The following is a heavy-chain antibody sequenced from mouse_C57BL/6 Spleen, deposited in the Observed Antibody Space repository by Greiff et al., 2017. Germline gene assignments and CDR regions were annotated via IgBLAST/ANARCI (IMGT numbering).Heavy chain of an antibody. CDR3: ARPTGTRAMDY. J-gene: IGHJ4*01. CDR1: GYTFTSYW. D-gene: IGHD4-1*02. Sequence: QVQLQQPGAELVKPGASVKMSCKASGYTFTSYWMHWVKQRPGQGLERIGVIDPSDSYTNYNQKFKGKATLTVDTSSSTAYMQLSSLTSEDSAVYYCARPTGTRAMDYWGQGTSVTVSS. V-gene: IGHV1-59*01. CDR2: IDPSDSYT.